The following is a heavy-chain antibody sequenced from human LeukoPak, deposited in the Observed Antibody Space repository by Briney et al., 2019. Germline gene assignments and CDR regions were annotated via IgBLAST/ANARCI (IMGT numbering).Heavy chain of an antibody. J-gene: IGHJ4*02. CDR3: AKEWDILTGLDY. D-gene: IGHD3-9*01. CDR1: GFTFSSYE. Sequence: GGSLRLSCAASGFTFSSYEMNWVRQAPGKGLEWVSYISSSGRSINYADSVRDRFTISRDNGKNSLYLQMNSLRAEDTAVYYCAKEWDILTGLDYWGQGTLVTVSS. V-gene: IGHV3-48*03. CDR2: ISSSGRSI.